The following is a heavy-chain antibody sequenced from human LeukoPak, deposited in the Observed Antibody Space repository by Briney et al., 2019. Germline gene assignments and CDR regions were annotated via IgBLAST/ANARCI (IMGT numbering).Heavy chain of an antibody. J-gene: IGHJ4*02. D-gene: IGHD3-22*01. V-gene: IGHV1-46*01. CDR1: GYTFTSYY. Sequence: ASVKVSCKASGYTFTSYYMHWVRQAPGQGLEWMGIINPSGGSTSYAQEFQGRVTMTRDTSTSTVYMELSSLRSEDTAVYYCARSPPKGTMIVVWGQGTLVTVSS. CDR3: ARSPPKGTMIVV. CDR2: INPSGGST.